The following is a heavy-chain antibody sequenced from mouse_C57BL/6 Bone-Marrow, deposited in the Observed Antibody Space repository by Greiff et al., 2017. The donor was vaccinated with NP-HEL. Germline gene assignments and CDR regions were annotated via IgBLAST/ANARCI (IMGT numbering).Heavy chain of an antibody. CDR2: IHPNSGST. CDR3: ARSRGYYYGSSPYWYFDV. J-gene: IGHJ1*03. V-gene: IGHV1-64*01. Sequence: QVQLQQPGAELVKPGASVKLSCKASGYTFTSYWMPWVKQRPGQGLEWIGMIHPNSGSTNYNEKFKSKATLTVDKSSSTAYMQLSSLTSEDSAVYYCARSRGYYYGSSPYWYFDVWGTGTTVTVSS. CDR1: GYTFTSYW. D-gene: IGHD1-1*01.